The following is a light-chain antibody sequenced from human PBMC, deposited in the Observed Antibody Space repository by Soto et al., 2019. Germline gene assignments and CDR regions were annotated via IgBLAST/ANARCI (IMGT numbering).Light chain of an antibody. CDR3: QQLTSYPYT. J-gene: IGKJ2*01. V-gene: IGKV1-9*01. CDR1: QGISSY. CDR2: AAS. Sequence: IQLTQSPSSLSASVGDRVTITCRASQGISSYLAWYQQKPGKAPKLLIYAASTLQSGVPSRFSGSGSGTDFTLTSSRLQPEDCATYYCQQLTSYPYTFGQGTKLEIK.